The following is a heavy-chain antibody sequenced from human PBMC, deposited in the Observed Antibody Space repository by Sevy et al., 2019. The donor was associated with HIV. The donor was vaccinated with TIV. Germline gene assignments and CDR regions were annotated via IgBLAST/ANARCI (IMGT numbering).Heavy chain of an antibody. CDR1: GFTFTSSA. CDR2: IVVGSGNT. V-gene: IGHV1-58*01. D-gene: IGHD6-19*01. CDR3: AAVGSSGSKFRVAFDI. Sequence: ASVKVSCKASGFTFTSSAVQWVRQARGQRLEWIGWIVVGSGNTNYAQKFQERVTITRDMSTSTAYMELSSLRSEDTAVYYWAAVGSSGSKFRVAFDIWGQGTMVTVSS. J-gene: IGHJ3*02.